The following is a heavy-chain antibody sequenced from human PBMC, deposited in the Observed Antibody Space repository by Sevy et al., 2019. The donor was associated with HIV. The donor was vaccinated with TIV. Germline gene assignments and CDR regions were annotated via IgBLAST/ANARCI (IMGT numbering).Heavy chain of an antibody. Sequence: GGSLRLSCAASGFTFSSYSMNWVRQAPGKGLEWVSYISSSSSTIYYADSVKGRFTISRDNAKNSLYLQMNSLRDEDTAMYDCAREQELMMYASGNYYGMDVWGQGTTVTVSS. CDR1: GFTFSSYS. D-gene: IGHD2-8*01. J-gene: IGHJ6*02. V-gene: IGHV3-48*02. CDR2: ISSSSSTI. CDR3: AREQELMMYASGNYYGMDV.